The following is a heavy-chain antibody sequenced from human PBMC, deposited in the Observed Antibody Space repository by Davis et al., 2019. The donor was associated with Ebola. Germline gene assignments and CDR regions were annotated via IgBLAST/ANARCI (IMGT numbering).Heavy chain of an antibody. V-gene: IGHV3-23*01. J-gene: IGHJ4*02. Sequence: GESLKISCAASGFTFSSYAMSWVRQAPGKGLEWVSAISGSGGSTYYADSVKGRFTISRDNSKNTLYLQMNSLRAEDTAVYYCAKVIAAAEDYWGQGTLVTVSS. D-gene: IGHD6-13*01. CDR2: ISGSGGST. CDR3: AKVIAAAEDY. CDR1: GFTFSSYA.